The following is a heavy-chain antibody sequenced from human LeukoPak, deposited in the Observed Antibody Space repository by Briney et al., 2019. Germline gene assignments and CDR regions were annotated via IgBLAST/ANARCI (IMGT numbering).Heavy chain of an antibody. V-gene: IGHV3-23*01. CDR1: GFTFSSYA. Sequence: GGSLRLSCAASGFTFSSYAMSWVRRAPGKGLEWVSSISGSGGSTYYADSVKGRFTISRDNSKNTLYLQMNSLRTEDTAVYYCAITRGIGPSFDYWGQGTLVTVSS. J-gene: IGHJ4*02. CDR2: ISGSGGST. CDR3: AITRGIGPSFDY. D-gene: IGHD6-13*01.